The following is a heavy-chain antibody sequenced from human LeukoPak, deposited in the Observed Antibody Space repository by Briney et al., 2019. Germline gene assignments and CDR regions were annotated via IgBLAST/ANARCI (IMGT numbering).Heavy chain of an antibody. D-gene: IGHD2/OR15-2a*01. CDR2: IYTSGST. Sequence: SETLSLTCTVSGGSISSYYWSWIRQPAGKGLEWIGRIYTSGSTNYNPSLKSRVTMSVDTSKNQFSLKLGAATAAHTAVYYCEREYYVGWFDPWGQGTLVTVSS. V-gene: IGHV4-4*07. CDR1: GGSISSYY. CDR3: EREYYVGWFDP. J-gene: IGHJ5*02.